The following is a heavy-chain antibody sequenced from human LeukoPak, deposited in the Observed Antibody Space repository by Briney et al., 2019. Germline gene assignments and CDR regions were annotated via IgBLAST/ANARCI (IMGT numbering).Heavy chain of an antibody. CDR1: GFTFSDYS. J-gene: IGHJ4*02. V-gene: IGHV3-11*01. Sequence: GGSLRLSCAVSGFTFSDYSMSWVRQAPGKGLEWISYISSRGTAMYYADSVKGRFSISRDNAKKSLYLQMNSLRAEDTAVYYCARSELVGYSGCDLDYWGQGTLVTVSS. CDR3: ARSELVGYSGCDLDY. D-gene: IGHD5-12*01. CDR2: ISSRGTAM.